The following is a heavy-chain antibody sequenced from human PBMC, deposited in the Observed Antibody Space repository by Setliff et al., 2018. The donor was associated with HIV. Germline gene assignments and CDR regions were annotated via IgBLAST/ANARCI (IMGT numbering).Heavy chain of an antibody. CDR1: GYTFTSYC. Sequence: VASVKVSCKASGYTFTSYCIHWVRQAPGQGLEWLGMVNPSGGSIAYAQRFQGRVTMTRDTSTNTVYMDLSGLRSDDTAVYYCARDRTAGYNYDYGYWGQGTLVTVSS. CDR2: VNPSGGSI. J-gene: IGHJ4*02. CDR3: ARDRTAGYNYDYGY. V-gene: IGHV1-46*01. D-gene: IGHD3-16*01.